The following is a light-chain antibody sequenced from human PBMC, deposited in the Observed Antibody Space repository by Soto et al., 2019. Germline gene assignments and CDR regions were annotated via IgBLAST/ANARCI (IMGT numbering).Light chain of an antibody. Sequence: QSALTQPASVSGSPGQSITISCTGTSSDVGGYNYVSWYQQHPGKAPKLMIYDVSNWPSGVSNRFSGSKSGNTASLTISGLQAEDEADYYCSSYTDSSPFVFGTGTKLTVX. CDR2: DVS. V-gene: IGLV2-14*01. J-gene: IGLJ1*01. CDR3: SSYTDSSPFV. CDR1: SSDVGGYNY.